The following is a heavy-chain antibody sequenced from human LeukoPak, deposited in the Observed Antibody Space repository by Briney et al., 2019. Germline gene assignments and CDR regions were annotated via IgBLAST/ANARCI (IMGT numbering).Heavy chain of an antibody. CDR2: IRSKAYGATT. CDR1: EFIFGDYA. CDR3: TRMPYYNYFYYMDV. D-gene: IGHD2-2*01. Sequence: PGGSLRLSCSASEFIFGDYALNSVRQAPGKGLEWVGLIRSKAYGATTEYAASVKGRFTISREDSKSIVYLQMTSLKIEDTAVYYCTRMPYYNYFYYMDVWGKGTTVTISS. V-gene: IGHV3-49*04. J-gene: IGHJ6*03.